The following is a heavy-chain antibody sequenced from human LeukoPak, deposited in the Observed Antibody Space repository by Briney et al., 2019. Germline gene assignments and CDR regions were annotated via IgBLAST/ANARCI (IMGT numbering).Heavy chain of an antibody. V-gene: IGHV4-30-2*03. J-gene: IGHJ4*02. CDR2: IYHSGST. CDR1: GGSISSGGYS. Sequence: SETLSLTCAVSGGSISSGGYSWSWIRQPPGKGLEWIGYIYHSGSTYYNPSLKSRVTISVDTSKNQFSLKLSSVTAADTAVYYCARLMTSYDYVWGSYSPLYLDYWGQGTLVTVSS. CDR3: ARLMTSYDYVWGSYSPLYLDY. D-gene: IGHD3-16*01.